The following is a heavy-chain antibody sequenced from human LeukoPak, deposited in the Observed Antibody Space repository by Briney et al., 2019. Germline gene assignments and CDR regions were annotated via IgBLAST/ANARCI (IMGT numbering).Heavy chain of an antibody. V-gene: IGHV1-2*02. CDR1: GYTFTGYY. J-gene: IGHJ4*02. Sequence: ASVKVSCKASGYTFTGYYMHWVRQAPGQGLEWMGWINPNSGGTNYAQKFQGRVTMTRDTPISTAYMELSRLRSDDTAVYYCARSARITMVRGVIDYWGQGTLVTVSS. D-gene: IGHD3-10*01. CDR2: INPNSGGT. CDR3: ARSARITMVRGVIDY.